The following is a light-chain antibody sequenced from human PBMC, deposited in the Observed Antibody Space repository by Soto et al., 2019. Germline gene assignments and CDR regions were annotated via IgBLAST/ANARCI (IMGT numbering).Light chain of an antibody. CDR2: GAS. J-gene: IGKJ4*01. CDR3: PQYNNWALH. V-gene: IGKV3-15*01. CDR1: QSVSTN. Sequence: ETVMTQSPATLSVSPGESATLSCRASQSVSTNLAWYQQKRGQAPRLLIYGASARATGIPARFSGSGSGTEFPLPLRRLPFGGFGVFLRPQYNNWALHFGGGAKV.